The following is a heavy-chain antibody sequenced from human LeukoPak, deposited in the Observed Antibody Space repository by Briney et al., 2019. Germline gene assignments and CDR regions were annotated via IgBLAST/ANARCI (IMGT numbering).Heavy chain of an antibody. J-gene: IGHJ4*02. CDR3: AKKGSSSWYHFDY. V-gene: IGHV3-30*02. CDR1: RFTFSNYG. D-gene: IGHD6-13*01. CDR2: IRFDGSNK. Sequence: GGSLRHSCAASRFTFSNYGMHWVRQAPGKGLEWVAFIRFDGSNKNYADSVKGRFTISRDNSKNTLYLQMNSLRAEDTAVYYCAKKGSSSWYHFDYWGQGTLVTVSS.